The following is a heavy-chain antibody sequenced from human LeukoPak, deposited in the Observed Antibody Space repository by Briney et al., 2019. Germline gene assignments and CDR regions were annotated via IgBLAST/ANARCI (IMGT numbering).Heavy chain of an antibody. CDR3: ARPWGYTAMVNRSYYYYMDV. Sequence: QPSETLSLTCTVSGGSISSGDYYWSWVRQPPGKGLEWVSVIYSGGSTSYADSVKGRFTISRDNSKNTLYLQMNSLRAEDTAVYYCARPWGYTAMVNRSYYYYMDVWGKGTTVTVSS. V-gene: IGHV3-53*01. CDR2: IYSGGST. D-gene: IGHD5-18*01. J-gene: IGHJ6*03. CDR1: GGSISSGDYY.